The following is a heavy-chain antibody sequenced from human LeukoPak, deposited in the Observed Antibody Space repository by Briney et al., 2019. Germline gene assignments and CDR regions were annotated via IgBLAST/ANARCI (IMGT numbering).Heavy chain of an antibody. CDR1: GYTFTSYG. Sequence: ASVKVSCKASGYTFTSYGISWVRQAPGQGLEWMGWISAYNGNTNYAQKLQGRVTMTTDTSTSTAYMELRSLRSDDTAVYYCAREAPEHYYDSSGYYRHRYFDYWGQGTLVTVSS. CDR3: AREAPEHYYDSSGYYRHRYFDY. CDR2: ISAYNGNT. J-gene: IGHJ4*02. D-gene: IGHD3-22*01. V-gene: IGHV1-18*01.